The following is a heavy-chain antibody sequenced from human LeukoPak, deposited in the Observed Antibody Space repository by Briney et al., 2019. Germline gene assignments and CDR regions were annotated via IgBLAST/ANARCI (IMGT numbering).Heavy chain of an antibody. Sequence: RASVKVSCKASGFTFSSSAIQWVRQARGQRLEWIGWIVVGSGKSNYAQKFQERVTITRDMSTSTAYMELSSLRSDDTAVYYCAADDQQIAVWGQGTLVTVSS. D-gene: IGHD1/OR15-1a*01. CDR2: IVVGSGKS. CDR1: GFTFSSSA. V-gene: IGHV1-58*02. CDR3: AADDQQIAV. J-gene: IGHJ4*02.